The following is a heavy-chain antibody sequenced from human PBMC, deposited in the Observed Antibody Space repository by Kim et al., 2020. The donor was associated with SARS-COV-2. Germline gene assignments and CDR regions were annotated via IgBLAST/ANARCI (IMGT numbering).Heavy chain of an antibody. V-gene: IGHV5-51*01. CDR3: ARQGFRSHSSGWYDDWWWSDY. D-gene: IGHD6-19*01. CDR1: GYSFTSYW. Sequence: GESLKISCKGSGYSFTSYWIGWVRQMPGKGLEWMGIIYPGDSDTRYSPSFQGQVTISADKSISTAYLQWSSLKASDTAMYYCARQGFRSHSSGWYDDWWWSDYWGQGTLVTVSS. J-gene: IGHJ4*02. CDR2: IYPGDSDT.